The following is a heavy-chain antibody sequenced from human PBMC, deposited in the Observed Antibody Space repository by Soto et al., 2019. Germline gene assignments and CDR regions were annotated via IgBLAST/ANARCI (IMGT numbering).Heavy chain of an antibody. CDR1: GFTFSSYG. CDR2: IWYDGSNK. CDR3: ARDRGGWQYYYYGMDV. V-gene: IGHV3-33*01. Sequence: GGSLRLSCAASGFTFSSYGMHWVRQAPGKGLEWVAVIWYDGSNKYYADSVKGRFTIPRDNSKNTLYLQMNSLRAEDTAVYYCARDRGGWQYYYYGMDVWGQGTTVTVSS. D-gene: IGHD6-19*01. J-gene: IGHJ6*02.